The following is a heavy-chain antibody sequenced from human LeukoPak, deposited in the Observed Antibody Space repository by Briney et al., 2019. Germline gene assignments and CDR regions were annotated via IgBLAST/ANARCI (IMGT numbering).Heavy chain of an antibody. Sequence: ASVKVSCKASGYTFTGYYMHWVRQAPGQGLEWMGWINPNSGGTNYAQKFQGWVTMTRDTSISTAYMELSRLRSDDTAVYCCARARWIAAEIFDYWGQGTLVTVSS. J-gene: IGHJ4*02. V-gene: IGHV1-2*04. CDR2: INPNSGGT. D-gene: IGHD6-6*01. CDR3: ARARWIAAEIFDY. CDR1: GYTFTGYY.